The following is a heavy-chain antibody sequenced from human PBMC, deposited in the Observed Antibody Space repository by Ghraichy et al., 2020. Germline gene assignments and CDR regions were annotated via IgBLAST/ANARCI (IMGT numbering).Heavy chain of an antibody. D-gene: IGHD2-15*01. CDR1: GGSFSGYY. J-gene: IGHJ4*02. CDR2: INHSGST. CDR3: ARGPRYCSGGSCYPQVDY. Sequence: SETLSLTCAVYGGSFSGYYWSWIRQPPGKGLEWIGEINHSGSTNYNPSLKSRVTISVDTSKNQFSLKLSSVTAADTAVYYCARGPRYCSGGSCYPQVDYWGQGTLVTVSS. V-gene: IGHV4-34*01.